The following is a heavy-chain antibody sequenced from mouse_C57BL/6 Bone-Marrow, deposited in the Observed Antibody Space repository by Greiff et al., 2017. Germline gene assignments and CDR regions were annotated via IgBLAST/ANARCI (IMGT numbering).Heavy chain of an antibody. CDR1: GYTFTSYW. D-gene: IGHD4-1*01. J-gene: IGHJ3*01. CDR3: ARENWDWFAY. Sequence: QVRLQQSGAELVKPGASVKLSCTASGYTFTSYWMHWVKQRPGQGLEWIGMIHPNSGSTNYTEKFKSKATLTVDKSSSTAYLQLSSLTSEDSAVYYCARENWDWFAYWGQRTLVTVSA. V-gene: IGHV1-64*01. CDR2: IHPNSGST.